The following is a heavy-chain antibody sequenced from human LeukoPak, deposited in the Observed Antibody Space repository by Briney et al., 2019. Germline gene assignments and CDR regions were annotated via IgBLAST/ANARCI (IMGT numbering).Heavy chain of an antibody. V-gene: IGHV1-2*02. Sequence: ASVEVSCKASRYTFTRYYMQWVRQAAGQGGEGLGWINPNSGGTNYAQKFQGRVTMTRDTSISTAYMELSRLRSDDTAVYYCARQDSSGWSYFDYWGQGTRVTVSS. D-gene: IGHD6-19*01. J-gene: IGHJ4*02. CDR1: RYTFTRYY. CDR2: INPNSGGT. CDR3: ARQDSSGWSYFDY.